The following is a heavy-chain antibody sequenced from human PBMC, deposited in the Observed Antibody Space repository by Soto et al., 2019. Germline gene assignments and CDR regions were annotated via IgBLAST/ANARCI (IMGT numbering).Heavy chain of an antibody. CDR2: IYYSGST. CDR3: ARASPGDYYDSSGRFDY. D-gene: IGHD3-22*01. CDR1: GGSISSYY. Sequence: SETLSLTCTVSGGSISSYYWSLIRQPPRKGLEWIGYIYYSGSTNYNPSLKSRVTISVDTSKNQFSLKLSSVTAADTAVYYCARASPGDYYDSSGRFDYWGQGTLVTVSS. V-gene: IGHV4-59*01. J-gene: IGHJ4*02.